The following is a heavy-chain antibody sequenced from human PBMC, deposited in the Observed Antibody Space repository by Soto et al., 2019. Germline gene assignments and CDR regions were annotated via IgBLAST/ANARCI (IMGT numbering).Heavy chain of an antibody. CDR3: ARDSAVVSPYDY. J-gene: IGHJ4*02. Sequence: GGSLRLSCAASGFTFSDYYMRWIRQAPGKGLEWVSYISSSGSTIYYADSVKGRFTISRDNAKNSLYLQMNSLRAEDTAVYYCARDSAVVSPYDYWGQGTLVTVSS. D-gene: IGHD2-21*01. V-gene: IGHV3-11*01. CDR2: ISSSGSTI. CDR1: GFTFSDYY.